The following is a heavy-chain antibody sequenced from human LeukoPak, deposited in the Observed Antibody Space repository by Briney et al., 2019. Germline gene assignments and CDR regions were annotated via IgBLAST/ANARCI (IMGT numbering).Heavy chain of an antibody. CDR2: IIPIFGTA. V-gene: IGHV1-69*13. D-gene: IGHD6-13*01. CDR3: AREEQQLVLRNWFDP. CDR1: GGTFSSYA. Sequence: SVKVSCKASGGTFSSYAISWVRQAPGQGLEWMGGIIPIFGTANYTQKFQGRVTITADESTSTAYMELSSLRSEDTAVYYCAREEQQLVLRNWFDPWGQGTLVTVSS. J-gene: IGHJ5*02.